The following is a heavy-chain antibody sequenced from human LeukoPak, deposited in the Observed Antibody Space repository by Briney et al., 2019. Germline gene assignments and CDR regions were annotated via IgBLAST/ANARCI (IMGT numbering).Heavy chain of an antibody. V-gene: IGHV3-53*01. CDR1: GFTVSSNY. D-gene: IGHD3-22*01. Sequence: GGSLRLSCAASGFTVSSNYMSWVRQAPGKGLEWVSIIYSGGSTYYADSVKGRFTISRDNAKNSLFLQMNSLRAEDTAVYYCARGWVLLWGQGTLVTVSS. J-gene: IGHJ4*02. CDR3: ARGWVLL. CDR2: IYSGGST.